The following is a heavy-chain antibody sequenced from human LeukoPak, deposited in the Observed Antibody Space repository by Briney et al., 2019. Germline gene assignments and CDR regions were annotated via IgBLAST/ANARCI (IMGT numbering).Heavy chain of an antibody. J-gene: IGHJ4*02. CDR1: GYTFTSYG. D-gene: IGHD3-10*01. Sequence: ASVKVSCKASGYTFTSYGISWVRRTPGQGLEWMGWISAYNGNTNYAQKLQGRVTMTTDTSTSTAYMELRSLRSDDTAVYYCARADYYYGSGSRANFDYWGQGTLVTVSS. CDR3: ARADYYYGSGSRANFDY. V-gene: IGHV1-18*01. CDR2: ISAYNGNT.